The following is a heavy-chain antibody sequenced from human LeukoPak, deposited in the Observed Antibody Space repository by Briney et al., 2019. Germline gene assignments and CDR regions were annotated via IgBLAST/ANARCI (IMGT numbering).Heavy chain of an antibody. CDR3: ARGDYGDPYGMDV. CDR1: GFTFSSYA. CDR2: ISGSGGDT. D-gene: IGHD4-17*01. J-gene: IGHJ6*02. Sequence: PGGSLRLSCAASGFTFSSYAMSWVRQAPGKGLEWVSVISGSGGDTYYADSVKGRFTISRDNSKNTLYLQMNSLRAEDTAVYYCARGDYGDPYGMDVWGQGTTVTVSS. V-gene: IGHV3-23*01.